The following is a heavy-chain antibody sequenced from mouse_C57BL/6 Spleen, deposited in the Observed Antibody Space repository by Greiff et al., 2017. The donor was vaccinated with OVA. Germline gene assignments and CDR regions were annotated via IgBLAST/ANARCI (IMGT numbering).Heavy chain of an antibody. Sequence: QVQLQQPGAELVKPGASVKLSCKASGYTFTSYWMQWVKQRPGQGLEWIGEIDPSDSYTNYNQKFKGKATLTVDTSSSTAYMQLSSLTSEDSAVYYCASVDGYYDYFDYWGQGTTLTVSS. D-gene: IGHD2-3*01. CDR2: IDPSDSYT. CDR3: ASVDGYYDYFDY. CDR1: GYTFTSYW. V-gene: IGHV1-50*01. J-gene: IGHJ2*01.